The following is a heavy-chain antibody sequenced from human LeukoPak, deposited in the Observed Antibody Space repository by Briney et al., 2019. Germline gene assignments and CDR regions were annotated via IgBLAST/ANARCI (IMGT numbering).Heavy chain of an antibody. CDR3: AILEGGLYGVDYYMDV. V-gene: IGHV4-4*07. J-gene: IGHJ6*03. CDR2: IYTSGST. Sequence: SETLSLTCTVSGGSISSYYWSWIRQPAGKGLEWIGRIYTSGSTNYNPSLKSRVTISVDTSKNQFSLKLSSVTAADTAVYYCAILEGGLYGVDYYMDVWGKGTTVTVSS. CDR1: GGSISSYY. D-gene: IGHD5/OR15-5a*01.